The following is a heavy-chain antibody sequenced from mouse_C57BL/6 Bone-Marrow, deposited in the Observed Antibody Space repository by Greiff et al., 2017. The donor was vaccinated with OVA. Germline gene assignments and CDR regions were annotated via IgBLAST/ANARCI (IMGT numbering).Heavy chain of an antibody. CDR3: ARELRYFDY. CDR2: IDPSASYT. Sequence: QVQLKQPGAELVMPGASVKLSCKASGYTFTSYWMHWVKQRPGQGLEWIGEIDPSASYTNYNQKFKGKSTLTVDNSSSTAYMQLSSLTSEDSAVYYCARELRYFDYWGQGTTLTVSS. J-gene: IGHJ2*01. D-gene: IGHD1-1*01. CDR1: GYTFTSYW. V-gene: IGHV1-69*01.